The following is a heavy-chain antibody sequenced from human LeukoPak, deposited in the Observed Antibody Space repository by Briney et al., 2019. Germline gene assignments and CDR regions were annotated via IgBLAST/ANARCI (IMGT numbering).Heavy chain of an antibody. V-gene: IGHV3-21*01. CDR1: GFTFSSYS. CDR2: ISSSSSYI. Sequence: GGSLRLSCAASGFTFSSYSMNWVREAPGKGLEWVSSISSSSSYIYYADSVKGRFTISRDNAKNSLYLQMYSLRAEDTAVYYCATEATYYYDSSGYYGRYYFDYWGQGTLVTVSS. D-gene: IGHD3-22*01. CDR3: ATEATYYYDSSGYYGRYYFDY. J-gene: IGHJ4*02.